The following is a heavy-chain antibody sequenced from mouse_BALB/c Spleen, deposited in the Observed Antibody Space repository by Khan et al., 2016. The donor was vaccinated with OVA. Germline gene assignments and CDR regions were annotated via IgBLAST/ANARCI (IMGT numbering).Heavy chain of an antibody. D-gene: IGHD3-1*01. V-gene: IGHV1-63*01. Sequence: VQLQQSGAELVRPGTSVKISCKASGYTFTNYWLGWVKQRPGHGLEWIGDIYPGDGYINYNEKFKGKATLTVGKSSSTAYIQLSSLTSEASAVYFCTRWATWFFDVWGAGTTVTVSS. J-gene: IGHJ1*01. CDR3: TRWATWFFDV. CDR1: GYTFTNYW. CDR2: IYPGDGYI.